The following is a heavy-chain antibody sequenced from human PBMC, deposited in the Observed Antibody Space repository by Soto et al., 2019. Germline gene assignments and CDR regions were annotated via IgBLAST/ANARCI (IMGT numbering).Heavy chain of an antibody. CDR1: GDSVYRNSAA. J-gene: IGHJ6*02. D-gene: IGHD6-19*01. CDR2: PYSSSKWYN. CDR3: AREGQSAVAGRYYSYVMDV. V-gene: IGHV6-1*01. Sequence: SQTRSLTCAISGDSVYRNSAAWKGSRQSPSRGLECPGSPYSSSKWYNDYAASVKSRIPITPYTSNNPFSLQLISVTPEDTAVYSCAREGQSAVAGRYYSYVMDVWGQGTTVTVSS.